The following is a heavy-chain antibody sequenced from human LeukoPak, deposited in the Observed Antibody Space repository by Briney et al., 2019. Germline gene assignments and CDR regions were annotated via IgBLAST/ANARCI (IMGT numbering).Heavy chain of an antibody. V-gene: IGHV4-61*02. J-gene: IGHJ4*02. D-gene: IGHD2-2*01. CDR3: ARAATAAVNY. CDR2: IYTSGST. Sequence: PSETLSLTCTVSGGSISSGSYYWSWIRQPAGKGLEWIGRIYTSGSTNYNPSLKSRVTISVGTSKNQFSLKLSSVTAADTAVYYCARAATAAVNYWGQGTLVTVSS. CDR1: GGSISSGSYY.